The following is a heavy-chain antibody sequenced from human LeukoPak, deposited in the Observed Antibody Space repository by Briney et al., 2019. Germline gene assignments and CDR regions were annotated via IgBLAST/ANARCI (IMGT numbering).Heavy chain of an antibody. CDR1: GGSISSSNW. D-gene: IGHD3-22*01. V-gene: IGHV4-4*02. Sequence: SETLSLTCAVSGGSISSSNWWSWVRQPPGKGLEWIGEIYHSGSTNYNPSLKSRVTISVDTSKNQFSLKLSSVTAADTAVYYCARQGYYYDSSGPNWFDPWGQGTLVTVSS. CDR2: IYHSGST. J-gene: IGHJ5*02. CDR3: ARQGYYYDSSGPNWFDP.